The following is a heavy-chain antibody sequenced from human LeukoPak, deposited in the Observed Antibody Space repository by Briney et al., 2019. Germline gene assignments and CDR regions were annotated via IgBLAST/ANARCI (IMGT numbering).Heavy chain of an antibody. CDR1: GFTFSSYS. D-gene: IGHD3-22*01. J-gene: IGHJ4*02. CDR2: ISDSGSST. V-gene: IGHV3-23*01. CDR3: AKGVDLCYYDSSAYSHFDC. Sequence: PGGSLRLSCAASGFTFSSYSMNWVRQAPGKGLEWVSGISDSGSSTYYADSVKGRFTISRDKSKNTLYLQMNSLRAEDTAVYYCAKGVDLCYYDSSAYSHFDCWGQGTLVTVSS.